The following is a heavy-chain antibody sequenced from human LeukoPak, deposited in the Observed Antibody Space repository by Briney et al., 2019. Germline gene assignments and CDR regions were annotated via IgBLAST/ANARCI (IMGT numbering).Heavy chain of an antibody. CDR3: AKAQGGSGWYGPNWYFDL. V-gene: IGHV3-9*03. J-gene: IGHJ2*01. Sequence: GGSLRLSCAASGFTFADYAMHWVRQAPGKGLEWVSGISWNSGSIGYADSVKGRFTISRDNAKNSLYLQMNSLRAEDMDLYYCAKAQGGSGWYGPNWYFDLWGRGTLVTVSS. CDR1: GFTFADYA. CDR2: ISWNSGSI. D-gene: IGHD6-19*01.